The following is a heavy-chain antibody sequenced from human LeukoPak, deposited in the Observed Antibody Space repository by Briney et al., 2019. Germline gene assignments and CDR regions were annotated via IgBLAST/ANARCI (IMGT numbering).Heavy chain of an antibody. Sequence: SETLSLTCAVSGGSISSSNWWSWVRQPPGKGLEWIGEIYHSGSTNYNPSLKSRVTISVDKSKNQFSLKLSSVTAADTAVYYCAKEGSYDILTGYSPDAFDIWGQGTMVTVSS. D-gene: IGHD3-9*01. J-gene: IGHJ3*02. V-gene: IGHV4-4*02. CDR1: GGSISSSNW. CDR3: AKEGSYDILTGYSPDAFDI. CDR2: IYHSGST.